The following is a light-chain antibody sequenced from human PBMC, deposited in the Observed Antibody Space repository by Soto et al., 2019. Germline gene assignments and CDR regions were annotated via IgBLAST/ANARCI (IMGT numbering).Light chain of an antibody. V-gene: IGKV3-11*01. J-gene: IGKJ4*01. CDR2: DAF. CDR3: QQRDNWLT. CDR1: QSVSTY. Sequence: EVVLTQSPATLSLSPGERATLSCRASQSVSTYLAWYQQKPGQAPRLLIYDAFNRAPGIPTRFSGSGSGTDFTLTISSLEPEDFAGYYCQQRDNWLTFGGGTKVEIK.